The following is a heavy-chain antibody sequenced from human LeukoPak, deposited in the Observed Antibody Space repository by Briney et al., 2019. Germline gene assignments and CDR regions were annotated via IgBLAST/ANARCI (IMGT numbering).Heavy chain of an antibody. CDR3: ARDNGDYVGAFDI. J-gene: IGHJ3*02. CDR2: IIPIFGTA. D-gene: IGHD4-17*01. CDR1: GGTFSSYA. Sequence: SVKISCKASGGTFSSYAISWVGQAPGQGLEWMGRIIPIFGTANYAQKFQGRVTITTDESTSTAYMELSSLRSEDTAVYYCARDNGDYVGAFDIWGQGTMVTVSS. V-gene: IGHV1-69*05.